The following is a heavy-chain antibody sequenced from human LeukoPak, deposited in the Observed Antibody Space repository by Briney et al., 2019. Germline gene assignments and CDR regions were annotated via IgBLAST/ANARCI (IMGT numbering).Heavy chain of an antibody. D-gene: IGHD3/OR15-3a*01. J-gene: IGHJ4*02. CDR3: ARQTGSGLFILP. CDR2: IYYSGNT. CDR1: GVSISSSNSY. Sequence: PETLSLTCTVSGVSISSSNSYWGWIRQPPGTGLEWIGSIYYSGNTYYNASLKSQVSISIYTSKNQFSLRLTSVTAADTAVYYCARQTGSGLFILPGGQGTLVTVSS. V-gene: IGHV4-39*01.